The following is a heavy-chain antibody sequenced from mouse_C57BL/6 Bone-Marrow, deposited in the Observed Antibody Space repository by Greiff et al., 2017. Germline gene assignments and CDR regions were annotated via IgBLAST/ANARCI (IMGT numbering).Heavy chain of an antibody. CDR1: GFTFSSYA. J-gene: IGHJ2*01. Sequence: DVKLVESGGGLVKPGGSLKLSCAASGFTFSSYAMSWVRQTPEKRLEWVATISDGGSYTYYPDNVKGRFTISRDNAKNNLYLQMSHLKSEDTAMYYCARRLSDYWGQGTTLTVSS. V-gene: IGHV5-4*03. CDR2: ISDGGSYT. CDR3: ARRLSDY.